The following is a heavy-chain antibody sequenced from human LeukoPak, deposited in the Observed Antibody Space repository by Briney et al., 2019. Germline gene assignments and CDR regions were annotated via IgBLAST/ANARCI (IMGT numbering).Heavy chain of an antibody. CDR1: GVTFSSYG. J-gene: IGHJ4*02. D-gene: IGHD3-9*01. V-gene: IGHV3-30*02. CDR2: IRYDGSNK. CDR3: AKDGYYDILTGYAPGY. Sequence: GGSLRLSCAASGVTFSSYGMHWVRQAPGKGLEWVAFIRYDGSNKYYADSVKGRFTISRDNSKNTLYLQMNSLRAEDTAVYYCAKDGYYDILTGYAPGYWGQGTLVTVSS.